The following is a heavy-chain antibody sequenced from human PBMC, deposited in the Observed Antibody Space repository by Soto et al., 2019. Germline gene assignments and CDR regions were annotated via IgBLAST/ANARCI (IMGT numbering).Heavy chain of an antibody. CDR3: VKGWVVASGYYKAAFDY. CDR1: GFTFSSYA. Sequence: AGGSLRLSCSASGFTFSSYAMHWVRQAPGKGLEYVSAISSNGGSTYYADSVKGRFTISRDNSKDTLYLQMSSLRAEDTAVYYCVKGWVVASGYYKAAFDYWGQGTLVTVSS. CDR2: ISSNGGST. V-gene: IGHV3-64D*06. J-gene: IGHJ4*02. D-gene: IGHD3-22*01.